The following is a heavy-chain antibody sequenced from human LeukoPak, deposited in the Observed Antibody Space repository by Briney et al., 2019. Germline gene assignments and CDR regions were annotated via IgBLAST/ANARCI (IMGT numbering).Heavy chain of an antibody. D-gene: IGHD1-1*01. Sequence: GGSLRLSCAASGFTVSSNYMSWVRQAPGKGLEWVSVIYSGGSTYYADSVKGRFTISRDNSKNTLYLQMNSLRAEDTAVYYCARARRPKTTEGGWFDPWGQGTLVTVSS. CDR2: IYSGGST. V-gene: IGHV3-53*01. CDR3: ARARRPKTTEGGWFDP. CDR1: GFTVSSNY. J-gene: IGHJ5*02.